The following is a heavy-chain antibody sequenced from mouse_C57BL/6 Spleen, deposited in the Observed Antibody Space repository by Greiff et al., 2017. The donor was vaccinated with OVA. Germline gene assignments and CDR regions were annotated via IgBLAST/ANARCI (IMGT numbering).Heavy chain of an antibody. V-gene: IGHV5-9*01. CDR1: GFTFSSYT. CDR3: AREVRPFAY. D-gene: IGHD2-14*01. J-gene: IGHJ3*01. CDR2: ISGGGGNT. Sequence: EVKLMESGGGLVKPGGSLKLSCAASGFTFSSYTMSWVRQTPEKRLEWVGTISGGGGNTYYPDSVKGRFTISRDNAKNTLYLQMSSLRSEDTALYYCAREVRPFAYWGQGTLVTVSA.